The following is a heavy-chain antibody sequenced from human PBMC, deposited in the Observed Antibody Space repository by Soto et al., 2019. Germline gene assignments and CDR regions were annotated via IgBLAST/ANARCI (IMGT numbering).Heavy chain of an antibody. J-gene: IGHJ4*02. V-gene: IGHV4-59*08. CDR3: ARHGDGYNYGTFTGFDY. CDR1: GASISSSY. D-gene: IGHD5-12*01. CDR2: IYNSGST. Sequence: SETLSLTCTVSGASISSSYWSWIRQPPGKGLEWIGHIYNSGSTNYNPSLKSRVTISVDTSKNQFSLKLTSVTAADTALYFCARHGDGYNYGTFTGFDYWGQGTLVTVSS.